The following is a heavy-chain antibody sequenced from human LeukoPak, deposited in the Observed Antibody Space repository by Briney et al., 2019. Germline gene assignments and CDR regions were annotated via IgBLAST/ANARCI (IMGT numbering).Heavy chain of an antibody. V-gene: IGHV3-23*01. D-gene: IGHD3-22*01. CDR3: AKDGARGSGYYFYYFDY. CDR1: GFTFSSYA. J-gene: IGHJ4*02. Sequence: GGSLRLSCAASGFTFSSYAMSWVRQAPGKGLEWVSAISGSGGSTYYADSVKGRFTISRDNSKNTLYLQMNSLRAEDTAVYYCAKDGARGSGYYFYYFDYWGQGTLVTVSS. CDR2: ISGSGGST.